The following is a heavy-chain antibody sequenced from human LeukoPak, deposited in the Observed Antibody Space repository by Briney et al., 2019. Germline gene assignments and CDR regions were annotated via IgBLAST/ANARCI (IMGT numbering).Heavy chain of an antibody. CDR3: ARDRPSNYYDSSGYYGVDAFDI. V-gene: IGHV3-53*01. J-gene: IGHJ3*02. Sequence: GGSLRLSCAASGFTVSSNYMSWVRQAPGKGLEWVSVIYSGGSTYYADSVKGRFTISRGNSKNTLYLQMNSLRAEDTAVYYCARDRPSNYYDSSGYYGVDAFDIWGQGTMVTVSS. CDR1: GFTVSSNY. D-gene: IGHD3-22*01. CDR2: IYSGGST.